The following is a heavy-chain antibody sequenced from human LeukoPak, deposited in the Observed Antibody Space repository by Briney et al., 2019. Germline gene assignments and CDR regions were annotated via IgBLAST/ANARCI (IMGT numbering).Heavy chain of an antibody. J-gene: IGHJ4*02. V-gene: IGHV1-69*10. CDR2: IFPILGIA. CDR1: GGTFSSYA. D-gene: IGHD3-10*01. CDR3: VYYGSGSYLRVRY. Sequence: SVKVSCKASGGTFSSYAISWVRQALGQGLEWRGRIFPILGIANYAQKFQGRVTITADKSTSTAYMGLRSLRSEDTAVYYCVYYGSGSYLRVRYWGQGTLVTVSS.